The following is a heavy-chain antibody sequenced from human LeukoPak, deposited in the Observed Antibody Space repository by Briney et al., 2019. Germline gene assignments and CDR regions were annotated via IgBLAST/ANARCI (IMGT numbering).Heavy chain of an antibody. J-gene: IGHJ3*02. V-gene: IGHV4-39*07. CDR2: IYYSGST. CDR1: GGSVSNYY. CDR3: ARGSITMIVVVITNAFDI. Sequence: PSETLSLTCTVSGGSVSNYYWGWIRQPPGKGLEWIGSIYYSGSTYYNPSLKSRVTISVDTSKNQFSLKLSSVTAADTAVYYCARGSITMIVVVITNAFDIWGQGTMVTVSS. D-gene: IGHD3-22*01.